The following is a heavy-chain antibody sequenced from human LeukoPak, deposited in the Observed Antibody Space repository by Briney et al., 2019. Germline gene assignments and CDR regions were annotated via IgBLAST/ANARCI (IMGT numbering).Heavy chain of an antibody. CDR1: GGSISSGGYY. D-gene: IGHD5-18*01. V-gene: IGHV4-31*03. J-gene: IGHJ6*03. CDR2: IYYSGST. CDR3: ARVAYRYVINDWSRTGLGAYPTKYYYHMDV. Sequence: NPSQTLSLTCTVSGGSISSGGYYWSWIRQHPGKGLEWIGYIYYSGSTYYNPSLKSRATISVDTSKNQFSLKLSSVTAADTAVYFCARVAYRYVINDWSRTGLGAYPTKYYYHMDVWDKGTTVTVSS.